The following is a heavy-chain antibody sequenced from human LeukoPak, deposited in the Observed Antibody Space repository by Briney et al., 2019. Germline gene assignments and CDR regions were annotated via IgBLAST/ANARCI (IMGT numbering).Heavy chain of an antibody. Sequence: GGSLRLSCAASGFTFSSYGMHWVRQAPGKGLEWVAVIWYDGSNKYYADSVKGRFTISRDNSKNTLYLQMNSLRAEDTAVYYCASRNYYDSSGYYYYYFDYWGQGILVTVSS. CDR2: IWYDGSNK. CDR1: GFTFSSYG. V-gene: IGHV3-33*01. J-gene: IGHJ4*02. D-gene: IGHD3-22*01. CDR3: ASRNYYDSSGYYYYYFDY.